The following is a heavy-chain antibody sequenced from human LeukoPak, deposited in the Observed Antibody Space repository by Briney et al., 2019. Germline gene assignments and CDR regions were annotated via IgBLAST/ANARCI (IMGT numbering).Heavy chain of an antibody. V-gene: IGHV4-34*01. CDR2: INHSGYT. CDR1: GVSFDDYY. D-gene: IGHD2-21*02. Sequence: PSETLSLTCAVSGVSFDDYYWSWGRQTPGKGLEWIGEINHSGYTNDSPSLKSRVTLSIDTSRTQFSLNLRSVTVADTGIYYCTRMTAGHDYWGQGTLVTVSS. CDR3: TRMTAGHDY. J-gene: IGHJ4*02.